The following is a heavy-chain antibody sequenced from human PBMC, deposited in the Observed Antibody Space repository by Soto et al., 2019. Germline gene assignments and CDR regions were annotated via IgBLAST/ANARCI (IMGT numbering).Heavy chain of an antibody. Sequence: GESLKISCKGSGYTFTDYWITWVRQKPGKGLEWMGRIDPSDSQTYYSPSFRGHVTISVTKSITTVFLQWSSLRASDTAMYYCARQIYDSDTGPNFQYYFDSWGQGTPVTVSS. CDR3: ARQIYDSDTGPNFQYYFDS. V-gene: IGHV5-10-1*01. CDR1: GYTFTDYW. J-gene: IGHJ4*02. CDR2: IDPSDSQT. D-gene: IGHD3-22*01.